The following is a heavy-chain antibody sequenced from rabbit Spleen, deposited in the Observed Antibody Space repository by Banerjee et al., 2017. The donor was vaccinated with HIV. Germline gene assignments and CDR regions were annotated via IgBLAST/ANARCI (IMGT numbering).Heavy chain of an antibody. CDR1: GFSFSTKYY. Sequence: QSLEESGGDPVKPGASLTLTCTASGFSFSTKYYMCWVRQAPGKGLEWIACIDGGSSGSTYYASWAKGRFTISKTSSTTVTLQMTSLTAADTATYFCGRPTGDYNWAIALWGQGTLVTVS. V-gene: IGHV1S40*01. CDR3: GRPTGDYNWAIAL. J-gene: IGHJ3*01. CDR2: IDGGSSGST. D-gene: IGHD2-1*01.